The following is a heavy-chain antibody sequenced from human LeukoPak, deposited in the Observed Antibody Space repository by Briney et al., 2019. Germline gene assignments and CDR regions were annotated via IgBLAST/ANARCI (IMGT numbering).Heavy chain of an antibody. Sequence: ASVKVSCKASGYTFTGYYMHWVRQAPGQGLEWMGWINPNSGGTNYAQKFQGRVTITADKSTSTAYMELSSLRSEDTAVYYCAGDIEVVPAAITPWGQGTLVTVSS. V-gene: IGHV1-2*02. CDR1: GYTFTGYY. D-gene: IGHD2-2*01. CDR3: AGDIEVVPAAITP. J-gene: IGHJ5*02. CDR2: INPNSGGT.